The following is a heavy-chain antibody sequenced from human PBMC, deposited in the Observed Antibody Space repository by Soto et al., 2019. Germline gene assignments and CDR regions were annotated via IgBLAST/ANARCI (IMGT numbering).Heavy chain of an antibody. J-gene: IGHJ4*02. D-gene: IGHD5-12*01. CDR3: ARSLFMVAPDNEPFDY. V-gene: IGHV3-23*01. CDR1: GFPFSSYA. CDR2: ISGGGNDR. Sequence: VQLLESGGSTVQPGGSLTLSCAASGFPFSSYAMSWVRQTPEKGLEWVAGISGGGNDRYYADFVQGRFTFSRDNSRNILDLQMNSLRAEDTAMYYCARSLFMVAPDNEPFDYWGQGTLVTVSS.